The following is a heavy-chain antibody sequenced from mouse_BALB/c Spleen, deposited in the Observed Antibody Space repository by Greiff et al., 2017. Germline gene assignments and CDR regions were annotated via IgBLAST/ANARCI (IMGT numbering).Heavy chain of an antibody. CDR2: ISYSGST. D-gene: IGHD2-1*01. CDR1: GYSITSDYA. J-gene: IGHJ3*01. Sequence: EVQLVESGPGLVKPSQSLSLTCTVTGYSITSDYAWNWIRQFPGNKLEWMGYISYSGSTSYNPSLKSRIAITRDTSKNQFFLQLNSVTTEDTATSDCAREGAYGNYEFAYWGQGTLVTVSA. V-gene: IGHV3-2*02. CDR3: AREGAYGNYEFAY.